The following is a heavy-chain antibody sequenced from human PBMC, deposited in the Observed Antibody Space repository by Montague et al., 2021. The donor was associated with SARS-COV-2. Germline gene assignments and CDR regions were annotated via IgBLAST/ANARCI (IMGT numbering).Heavy chain of an antibody. D-gene: IGHD5-24*01. CDR1: GFTFSRHD. V-gene: IGHV3-21*06. CDR2: ITGDSLRI. J-gene: IGHJ3*01. CDR3: GRNFNL. Sequence: SLRLSCAASGFTFSRHDMIWIRRAPGKGLEWVSTITGDSLRIYYAESVKGRFTISRDNGRNSLYLQMDSLRTEDTAVYYCGRNFNLWGIGTLVTVSS.